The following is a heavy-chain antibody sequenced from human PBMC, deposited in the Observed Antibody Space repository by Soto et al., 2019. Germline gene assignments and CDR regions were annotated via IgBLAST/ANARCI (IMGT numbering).Heavy chain of an antibody. D-gene: IGHD3-10*01. V-gene: IGHV4-34*01. CDR1: GGSFRGYY. CDR3: ARGRGYYGSGTPLRGLDYGMDV. J-gene: IGHJ6*02. Sequence: QVQLQQWGAGLLKPSETLSLTCAVYGGSFRGYYWSWIRQPPGQGLECIGEITHSGRTNYNPSLQRRRTISVDTSKNQFSLQPSSLTAADTAVYYCARGRGYYGSGTPLRGLDYGMDVWAQGTTVTVSS. CDR2: ITHSGRT.